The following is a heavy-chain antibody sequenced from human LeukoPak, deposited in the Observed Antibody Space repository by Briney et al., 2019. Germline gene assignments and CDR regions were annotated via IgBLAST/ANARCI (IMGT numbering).Heavy chain of an antibody. Sequence: EASVKISCKASGYTFTGYCMHWVRQAPGQGLEWMGWINPNSGGTNYAQKFQGRVTMTRDTSISTAYMELSRLRSDDTAVYYCARDPSGWSSGWQDFDYWGQGTLVTVSS. CDR1: GYTFTGYC. CDR2: INPNSGGT. J-gene: IGHJ4*02. D-gene: IGHD6-19*01. V-gene: IGHV1-2*02. CDR3: ARDPSGWSSGWQDFDY.